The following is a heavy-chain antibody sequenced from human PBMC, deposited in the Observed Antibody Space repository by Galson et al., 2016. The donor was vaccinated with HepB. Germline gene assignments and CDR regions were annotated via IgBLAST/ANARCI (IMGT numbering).Heavy chain of an antibody. D-gene: IGHD3-22*01. CDR3: ARIQRGYYDGSGNLDAFNI. J-gene: IGHJ3*02. Sequence: PALVKPTQTLTLTCTFSGFSLSTSGMCVSWIRQPPGKALEWLALIDWVDDKYYRTSLKTRLSISKDTSKNQVVLTMTNMDPVDTATYYCARIQRGYYDGSGNLDAFNIWGQGTMVTVSS. V-gene: IGHV2-70*01. CDR1: GFSLSTSGMC. CDR2: IDWVDDK.